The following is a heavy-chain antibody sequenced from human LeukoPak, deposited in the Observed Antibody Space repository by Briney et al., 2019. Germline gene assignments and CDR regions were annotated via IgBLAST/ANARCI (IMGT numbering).Heavy chain of an antibody. Sequence: SETLSLTCTVSGGSISSYYWSWIRQPPGKGLEWIVYIYYSGSTNYNPSLKSRVTISVDTSKNQFSLKLSSVTAADTAVYYCVSWVIDDAFDIWGQGTMVTVSS. J-gene: IGHJ3*02. CDR3: VSWVIDDAFDI. V-gene: IGHV4-59*01. CDR2: IYYSGST. D-gene: IGHD2/OR15-2a*01. CDR1: GGSISSYY.